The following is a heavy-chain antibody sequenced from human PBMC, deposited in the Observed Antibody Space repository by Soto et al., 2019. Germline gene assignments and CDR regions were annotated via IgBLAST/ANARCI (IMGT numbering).Heavy chain of an antibody. CDR2: IIPVFGTT. V-gene: IGHV1-69*13. J-gene: IGHJ6*02. CDR3: GRYCSGGSCHTLDYYGMDV. CDR1: GGTFRNYG. Sequence: VKVSCKASGGTFRNYGIGWVRQAPGQGPEWMGGIIPVFGTTNYAQKFQGRVTITADESTSTAYIEVSSLRSEDTAMFYCGRYCSGGSCHTLDYYGMDVWGQGTTVTVSS. D-gene: IGHD2-15*01.